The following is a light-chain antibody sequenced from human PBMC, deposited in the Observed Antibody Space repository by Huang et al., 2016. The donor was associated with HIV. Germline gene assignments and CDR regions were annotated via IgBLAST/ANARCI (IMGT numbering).Light chain of an antibody. CDR2: AAS. Sequence: DIQMTQSPSSLSASVGDRVTITCRASQSISSYLNWYQQKPGKAPKLLIYAASSLQSGVPSRFSGIVSGTDFTLTISSLQPEDFATYYCQQSYSTPYTFGQGTKLEIK. J-gene: IGKJ2*01. CDR3: QQSYSTPYT. V-gene: IGKV1-39*01. CDR1: QSISSY.